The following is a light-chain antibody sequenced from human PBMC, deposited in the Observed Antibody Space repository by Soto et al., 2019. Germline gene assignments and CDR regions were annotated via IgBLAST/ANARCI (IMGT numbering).Light chain of an antibody. CDR2: GAS. CDR1: QSVSSTY. Sequence: EIVLTQSPGTLSLSPGERATLSCRASQSVSSTYIAWYQQNPGQAPRLLIYGASSRATGIPDKFSGSGCGRDFSLTIIRLVKEDFAVYFCHQYRRSPPFTFGQGTKVEIK. J-gene: IGKJ2*01. V-gene: IGKV3-20*01. CDR3: HQYRRSPPFT.